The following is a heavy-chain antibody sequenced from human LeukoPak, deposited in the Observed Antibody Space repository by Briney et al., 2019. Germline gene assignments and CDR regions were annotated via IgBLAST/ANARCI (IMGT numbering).Heavy chain of an antibody. Sequence: PGGSLRLSCAASGFTLNNYAMNWVRQAPGKGLEWVSYISTSGSTIYYADSVKGRFTISRDNAKNSLYLQMNGLRAEDTAIYYCASPQWLAFWGQGTLVTVSS. J-gene: IGHJ4*02. CDR3: ASPQWLAF. CDR1: GFTLNNYA. CDR2: ISTSGSTI. D-gene: IGHD6-19*01. V-gene: IGHV3-48*03.